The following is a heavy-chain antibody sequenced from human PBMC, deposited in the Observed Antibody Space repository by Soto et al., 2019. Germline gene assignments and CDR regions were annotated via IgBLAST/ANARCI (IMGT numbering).Heavy chain of an antibody. CDR3: ARAVEKGIYYYYYGMDV. Sequence: KQSQTLSLTCAISGDSVSSNSAAWNWIRQSPSRGLEWLGRTYYRSKWYNDYAVSGKSRITINPDTSKNQFSLQLNSVTPEDTAVYYCARAVEKGIYYYYYGMDVWGQGTTVTVSS. CDR1: GDSVSSNSAA. D-gene: IGHD6-13*01. CDR2: TYYRSKWYN. J-gene: IGHJ6*02. V-gene: IGHV6-1*01.